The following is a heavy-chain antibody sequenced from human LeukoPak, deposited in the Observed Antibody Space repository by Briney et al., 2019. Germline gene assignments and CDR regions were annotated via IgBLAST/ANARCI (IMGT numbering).Heavy chain of an antibody. D-gene: IGHD3-10*01. CDR1: GYTFTSDG. CDR3: SREKASITMVQGVGPGDY. J-gene: IGHJ4*02. V-gene: IGHV1-18*01. CDR2: ISAYNGNR. Sequence: GASVKVSCKASGYTFTSDGISWVRQAPGQGLEWMGWISAYNGNRTYAKKLQGRGTMTTDTATSTAYRQRRSLRSDATAVDYLSREKASITMVQGVGPGDYWGQGTLVTVSS.